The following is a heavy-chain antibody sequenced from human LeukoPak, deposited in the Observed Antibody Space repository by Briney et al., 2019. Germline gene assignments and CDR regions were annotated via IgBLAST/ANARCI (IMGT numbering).Heavy chain of an antibody. CDR2: IYSGGST. CDR1: GFTVSRNY. CDR3: ARDFPGIAVAGTRPLDY. Sequence: PGGSLRLSCAASGFTVSRNYMSWVRQAPGKGLEWVSVIYSGGSTYYADSVKGRFTIFRDNSKNTLYLQMNSLRAEDTAVYYCARDFPGIAVAGTRPLDYWGQGTLVTVSS. D-gene: IGHD6-19*01. V-gene: IGHV3-53*01. J-gene: IGHJ4*02.